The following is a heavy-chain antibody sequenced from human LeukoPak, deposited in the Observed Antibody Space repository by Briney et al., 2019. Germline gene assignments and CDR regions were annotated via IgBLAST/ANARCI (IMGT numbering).Heavy chain of an antibody. CDR3: ARLDTLTQQLVP. Sequence: ASETLSLTCTVSGGSISSYYWSWIRQPPGKGLEWIGSIYYSGSTYYNPSLKSRVTISVDTSKNQFSLKLSSVTAADTAVYYCARLDTLTQQLVPWGQGTLVTVSS. CDR2: IYYSGST. CDR1: GGSISSYY. J-gene: IGHJ5*02. D-gene: IGHD6-13*01. V-gene: IGHV4-59*05.